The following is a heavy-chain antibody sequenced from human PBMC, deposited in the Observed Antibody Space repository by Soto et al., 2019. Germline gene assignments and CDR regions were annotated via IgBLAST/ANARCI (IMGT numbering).Heavy chain of an antibody. CDR3: AASRGYSYAGDYYYGMDV. V-gene: IGHV4-39*01. Sequence: PSETLSLTCTVSGGSISSSSYYWGWIRQPPGKGLEWVGSIYYSGSTYYNPSLKSRVTISVGTSKNQFSLKLSSVTAADTAVYYCAASRGYSYAGDYYYGMDVWGQGTTVTVSS. CDR2: IYYSGST. J-gene: IGHJ6*02. D-gene: IGHD5-18*01. CDR1: GGSISSSSYY.